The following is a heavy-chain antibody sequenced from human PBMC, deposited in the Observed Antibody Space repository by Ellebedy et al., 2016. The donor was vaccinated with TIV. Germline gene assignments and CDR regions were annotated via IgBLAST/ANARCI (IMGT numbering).Heavy chain of an antibody. J-gene: IGHJ3*02. V-gene: IGHV4-59*12. D-gene: IGHD2-21*02. Sequence: SETLSLXXTVSGGSISSYYWSWIRQPPGKGLEWIGYIYYSGSTNYNPSLKSRVTISVDTSKNQFSLKLSSVTAADTAVYYCAREINCGGDCYGAFDIWGQGTMVSVSS. CDR2: IYYSGST. CDR3: AREINCGGDCYGAFDI. CDR1: GGSISSYY.